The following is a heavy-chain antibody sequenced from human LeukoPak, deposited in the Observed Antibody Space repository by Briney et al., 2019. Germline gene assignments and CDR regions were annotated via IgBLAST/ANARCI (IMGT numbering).Heavy chain of an antibody. CDR3: ATAPLNGYTSGWYSFDY. CDR1: GYTLTELS. V-gene: IGHV1-24*01. Sequence: ASVKVSCKVSGYTLTELSMHWVRQAPGKGLEWMGGFDPEDGETIYAQKFQGRVTMTEDTSTDTAYMELSSLRSEDTAVYYCATAPLNGYTSGWYSFDYWGQGTLVTVSS. D-gene: IGHD6-19*01. J-gene: IGHJ4*02. CDR2: FDPEDGET.